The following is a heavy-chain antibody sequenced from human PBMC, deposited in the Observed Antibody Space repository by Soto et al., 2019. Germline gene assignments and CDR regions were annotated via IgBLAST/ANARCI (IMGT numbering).Heavy chain of an antibody. V-gene: IGHV4-59*01. CDR1: GGSISSYY. J-gene: IGHJ4*02. CDR2: IYYSGST. CDR3: VRSNYFDY. Sequence: PSETLSLTCTVSGGSISSYYLSWIRQPPGKGLEWIGYIYYSGSTNYNPSLKSRVTISVDTSKNQFSLKLSSVTAADTAVYYCVRSNYFDYWGQGTLVTVSS.